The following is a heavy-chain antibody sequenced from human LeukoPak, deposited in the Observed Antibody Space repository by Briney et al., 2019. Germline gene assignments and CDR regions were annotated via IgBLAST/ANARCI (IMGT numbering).Heavy chain of an antibody. Sequence: SETLSLTCTVSGGSISSGGYYWSWIRQHPGKGLEWIGYIYYSGSTYYNPSLKSRVTISVDTSKNQFSLKLSSVTAADTAVYYCVRSFYSNYLWGFDYWGQGTLVTVSS. CDR3: VRSFYSNYLWGFDY. CDR2: IYYSGST. CDR1: GGSISSGGYY. V-gene: IGHV4-31*03. D-gene: IGHD4-4*01. J-gene: IGHJ4*02.